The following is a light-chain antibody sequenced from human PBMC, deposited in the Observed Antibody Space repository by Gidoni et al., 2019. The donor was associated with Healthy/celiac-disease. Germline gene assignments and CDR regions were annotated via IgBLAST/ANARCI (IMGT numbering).Light chain of an antibody. V-gene: IGKV1-39*01. CDR2: GAS. CDR3: QQSYSSPRYT. CDR1: QSISRS. J-gene: IGKJ2*01. Sequence: DIQMTQSPSSLSASVGDSVIITCRASQSISRSVNWYQQKPGKAPNLLIYGASRLQSGVPSRNSGSGSGTDFTLTISGLQPEDSATYYCQQSYSSPRYTFGQGTKLEIK.